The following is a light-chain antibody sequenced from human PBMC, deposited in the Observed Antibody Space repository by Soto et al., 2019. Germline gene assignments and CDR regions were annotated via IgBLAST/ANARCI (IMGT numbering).Light chain of an antibody. Sequence: EIVMTQSPATLSVSPGERATLSCRASQGIGSALAWYQQKPGQTPRLLIYGASTRATGVPARFSGSGSGTEFTLTINSLQSEDFAVYYCQRYNNWPLTSGGGTKVDIK. CDR1: QGIGSA. J-gene: IGKJ4*01. CDR3: QRYNNWPLT. V-gene: IGKV3-15*01. CDR2: GAS.